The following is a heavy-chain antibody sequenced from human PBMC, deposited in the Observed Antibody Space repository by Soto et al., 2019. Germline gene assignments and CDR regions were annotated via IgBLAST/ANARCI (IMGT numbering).Heavy chain of an antibody. D-gene: IGHD4-4*01. CDR3: ARLNDDYSNYGGYYYYYMDV. CDR1: GGSISSYY. V-gene: IGHV4-59*08. CDR2: IYYSGST. Sequence: PSETLSLTCTVSGGSISSYYWSWIRQPPGKGLEWIGYIYYSGSTNYNPSLKSRVTISVDTSKNQFSLKLSSVTAADTAVYYCARLNDDYSNYGGYYYYYMDVWGKGTTVTVSS. J-gene: IGHJ6*03.